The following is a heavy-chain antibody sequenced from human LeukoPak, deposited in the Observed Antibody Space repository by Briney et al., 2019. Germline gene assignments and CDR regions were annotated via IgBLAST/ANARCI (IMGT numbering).Heavy chain of an antibody. CDR2: ISYDGSNK. J-gene: IGHJ3*02. D-gene: IGHD3-22*01. V-gene: IGHV3-30*18. CDR3: AKDRGDYYDSSGYYSGGFDI. CDR1: GFTFSSYG. Sequence: GRSLRLSCAPSGFTFSSYGMHWVRQAPGKGLEWVAVISYDGSNKYYADSVKGRFTISRDNSKNTLYLQMNSLRAEDTAVYYCAKDRGDYYDSSGYYSGGFDIWGQGTMVTVSS.